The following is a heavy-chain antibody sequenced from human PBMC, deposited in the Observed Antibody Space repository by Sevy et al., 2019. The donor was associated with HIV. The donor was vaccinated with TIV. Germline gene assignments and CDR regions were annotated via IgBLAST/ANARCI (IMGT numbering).Heavy chain of an antibody. J-gene: IGHJ4*02. D-gene: IGHD3-10*01. CDR3: ASGAYYYASRTVNFDY. CDR2: IWYDGSSK. V-gene: IGHV3-33*01. Sequence: GGSLRLSCAASGFTFSSYGMHWVRQAPGKGLEWVALIWYDGSSKYYADSVKGRFTISRDNSKNTLYLQMNSLRAEDTAVYYCASGAYYYASRTVNFDYWGQGTLVTVSS. CDR1: GFTFSSYG.